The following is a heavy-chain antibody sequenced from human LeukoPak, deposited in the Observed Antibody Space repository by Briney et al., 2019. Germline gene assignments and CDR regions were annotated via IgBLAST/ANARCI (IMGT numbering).Heavy chain of an antibody. CDR2: INHSGST. Sequence: SETLSLTCAVYGGSFSGYYWSWIRQPPGKGLEWVGEINHSGSTNYNPSLKRRVTISVDTSKNQFSLKLSSVTAPDTAVYYCARHIHHAYGDDGRYYFDYWGQGTLVTVSS. D-gene: IGHD4-17*01. J-gene: IGHJ4*02. V-gene: IGHV4-34*01. CDR3: ARHIHHAYGDDGRYYFDY. CDR1: GGSFSGYY.